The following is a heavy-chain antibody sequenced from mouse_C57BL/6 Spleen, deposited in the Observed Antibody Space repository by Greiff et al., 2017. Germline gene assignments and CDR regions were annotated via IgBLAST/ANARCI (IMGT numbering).Heavy chain of an antibody. CDR2: ISSGGDYI. J-gene: IGHJ4*01. V-gene: IGHV5-9-1*02. CDR3: TRERIWEEYYGSSFYYYAMDY. Sequence: DVHLVESGEGLVKPGGSLKLSCAASGFTFSSYAMSWVRQTPEKRLEWVAYISSGGDYIYYADTVKGRFTISRDNARNTLYLQMSSLKSEDTAMYYCTRERIWEEYYGSSFYYYAMDYWGQGTSVTVSS. D-gene: IGHD1-1*01. CDR1: GFTFSSYA.